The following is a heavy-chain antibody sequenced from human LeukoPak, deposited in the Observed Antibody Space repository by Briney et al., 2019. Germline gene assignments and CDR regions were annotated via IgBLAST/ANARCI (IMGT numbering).Heavy chain of an antibody. CDR2: FTTTNGRT. J-gene: IGHJ6*03. V-gene: IGHV1-18*01. Sequence: GASVKVSCKASGYTFTSYGISWVRQAPGQGLEWMGWFTTTNGRTSYAPSLQGRVTMTADTSTTTAYMELRSLRSDGTAVYYCARADYCSSSSCWNSYMDVWGKGTTVTVSS. CDR3: ARADYCSSSSCWNSYMDV. CDR1: GYTFTSYG. D-gene: IGHD2-2*01.